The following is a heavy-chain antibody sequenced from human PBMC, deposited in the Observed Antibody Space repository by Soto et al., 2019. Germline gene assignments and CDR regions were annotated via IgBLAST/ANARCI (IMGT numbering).Heavy chain of an antibody. CDR2: ISAYNGNT. Sequence: GASVKVSCKASGYTFTSYGISWVRQAPGQGLEWMGWISAYNGNTNYAQKLQGRVTMTTDTSTSTAYMELRSLRSDDTAVYYCARGAIRFLEWLPEAFDYWGQGTLVTVSS. CDR3: ARGAIRFLEWLPEAFDY. D-gene: IGHD3-3*01. J-gene: IGHJ4*02. CDR1: GYTFTSYG. V-gene: IGHV1-18*01.